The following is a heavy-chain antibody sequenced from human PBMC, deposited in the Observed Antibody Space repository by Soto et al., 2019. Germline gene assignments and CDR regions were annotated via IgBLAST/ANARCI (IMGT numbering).Heavy chain of an antibody. J-gene: IGHJ4*02. CDR3: AKRINRGSGSYYGLVPFGSDF. CDR1: GFTLSNNT. Sequence: RGSPRRYCAASGFTLSNNTMSWVRQAQGKGLEWVSAISGSGGSTYYADSVKGRFTISRDNSKNTLYLQMNSLRAEDTAVYYCAKRINRGSGSYYGLVPFGSDFWVQGTLVTVSS. V-gene: IGHV3-23*01. D-gene: IGHD3-10*01. CDR2: ISGSGGST.